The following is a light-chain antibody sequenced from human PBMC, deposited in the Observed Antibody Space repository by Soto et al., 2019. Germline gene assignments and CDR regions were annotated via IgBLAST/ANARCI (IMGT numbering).Light chain of an antibody. CDR3: QSYDSSLSASYV. CDR1: SSNIGAGCE. CDR2: GNT. J-gene: IGLJ1*01. V-gene: IGLV1-40*01. Sequence: QSVLTQPPSVSGAPGQRVTISCTGCSSNIGAGCEVPWYQQLPGKAPKLLIYGNTNRPSGVSDRFSGSKSGTSASLAITGLHDEDEADDYCQSYDSSLSASYVFGGGTKVTVL.